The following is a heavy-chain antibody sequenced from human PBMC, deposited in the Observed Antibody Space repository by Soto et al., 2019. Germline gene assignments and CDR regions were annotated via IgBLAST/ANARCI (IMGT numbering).Heavy chain of an antibody. Sequence: PSETLSLTCTASGGSLNNYYWSWIRQPAGKGLEWIGRIYTVGSTNYNPSLKSRVTMSIDTSKNQFSLRLTSVTAADTAVYYCARSPLTHSYAQFDSWGQGSLVTVSS. J-gene: IGHJ4*02. D-gene: IGHD3-16*01. CDR3: ARSPLTHSYAQFDS. CDR1: GGSLNNYY. V-gene: IGHV4-4*07. CDR2: IYTVGST.